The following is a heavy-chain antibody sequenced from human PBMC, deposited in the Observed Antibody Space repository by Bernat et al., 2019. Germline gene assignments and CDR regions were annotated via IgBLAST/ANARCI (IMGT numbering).Heavy chain of an antibody. D-gene: IGHD2-2*01. CDR3: VRDYCSTTSCYDY. V-gene: IGHV3-33*01. J-gene: IGHJ4*02. Sequence: QVQLVESGGGVVQPGRSLRLPCVASGFTFSNYGMHWVRQAPGKGLEWVAVIWYDGSKKYYADSVKGRFTISRDDSKNTLYLQMNSLRVEDTAVYYCVRDYCSTTSCYDYWGQGTLVTVSS. CDR2: IWYDGSKK. CDR1: GFTFSNYG.